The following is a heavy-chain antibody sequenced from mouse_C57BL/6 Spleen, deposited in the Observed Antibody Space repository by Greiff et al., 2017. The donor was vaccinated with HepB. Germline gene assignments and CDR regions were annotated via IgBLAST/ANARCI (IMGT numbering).Heavy chain of an antibody. J-gene: IGHJ4*01. CDR3: ARGVYDGYCYAMDY. V-gene: IGHV1-47*01. CDR2: FHPYNDDT. Sequence: VKLMESGAELVKPGASVKMSCKASGYTFTTYPIEWMKQNHGKSLEWIGNFHPYNDDTKYNEKFKGKATLTVEKSSSTVYLELSRLTSDDSAVYYCARGVYDGYCYAMDYWGQGTSVTVSS. CDR1: GYTFTTYP. D-gene: IGHD2-3*01.